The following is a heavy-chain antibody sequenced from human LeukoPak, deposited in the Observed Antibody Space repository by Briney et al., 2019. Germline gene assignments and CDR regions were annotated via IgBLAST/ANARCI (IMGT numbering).Heavy chain of an antibody. J-gene: IGHJ4*02. D-gene: IGHD4-23*01. CDR2: ISYRGST. V-gene: IGHV4-59*01. CDR3: AMDYGGNSRGFDY. Sequence: SETLSLTCTVSGGSISSYYWSWIRQPPGKGLEWIGYISYRGSTNYNPSLKSRVTISVDTSKNQFSLKLSSVTAADTAVYYCAMDYGGNSRGFDYWGQGTQVTVSS. CDR1: GGSISSYY.